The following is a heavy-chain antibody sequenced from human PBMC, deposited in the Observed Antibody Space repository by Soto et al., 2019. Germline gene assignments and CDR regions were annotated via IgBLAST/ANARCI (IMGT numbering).Heavy chain of an antibody. CDR3: ARAPPGPSPRWVL. D-gene: IGHD3-10*01. Sequence: TLSLTYTVSGVSMRSGSYSWSWIRQSPEKGLEWLGCIYPTGSTYYHPSLKSRVTISIDTSRNQFSLNLTSVTAADTAVYYCARAPPGPSPRWVLWGQGATVTVSS. V-gene: IGHV4-30-2*06. J-gene: IGHJ6*02. CDR2: IYPTGST. CDR1: GVSMRSGSYS.